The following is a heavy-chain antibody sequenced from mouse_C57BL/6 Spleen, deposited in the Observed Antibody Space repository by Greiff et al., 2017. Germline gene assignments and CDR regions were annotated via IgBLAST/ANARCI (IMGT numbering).Heavy chain of an antibody. D-gene: IGHD1-1*01. Sequence: EVKLMESGGGLVKPGGSLKLSCAASGFTFSSYAMSWVRQTPEKRLEWVATISDGGSYTYYPDNVKGRFTISRDNAKNNLYLQMSHLKSEDTAMYYCARALLLDYFDYWGQGTTLTVSS. V-gene: IGHV5-4*03. J-gene: IGHJ2*01. CDR1: GFTFSSYA. CDR2: ISDGGSYT. CDR3: ARALLLDYFDY.